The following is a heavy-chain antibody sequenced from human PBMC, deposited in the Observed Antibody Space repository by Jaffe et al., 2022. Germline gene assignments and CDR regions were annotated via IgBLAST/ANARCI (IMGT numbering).Heavy chain of an antibody. D-gene: IGHD6-19*01. Sequence: EVKLVESGGGLVQPGGSLRLSCAASGFPFNTYTMNWVRQAPGKGLEWISYISAGSSSIQYADSVKGRFTISRDNTKNSLFLHLSSLRAEDTAVYYCATGSAWPHFDYWGQGTLVTVSS. CDR1: GFPFNTYT. CDR3: ATGSAWPHFDY. V-gene: IGHV3-48*04. CDR2: ISAGSSSI. J-gene: IGHJ4*02.